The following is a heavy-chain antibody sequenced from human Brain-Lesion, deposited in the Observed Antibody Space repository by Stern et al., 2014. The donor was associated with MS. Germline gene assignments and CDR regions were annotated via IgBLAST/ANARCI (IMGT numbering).Heavy chain of an antibody. CDR2: FDPEDGES. Sequence: VQLVEPGAEEQKPGASVKVSCTVSRYTLTELSMHWVRQAPGKGLERSGGFDPEDGESIYEQKFQGRVTMTEDTSTDTAYMELSSLRSEDTAIYYCATDLQQPLVDTFDIWGQGTMVTVSS. J-gene: IGHJ3*02. D-gene: IGHD6-13*01. V-gene: IGHV1-24*01. CDR3: ATDLQQPLVDTFDI. CDR1: RYTLTELS.